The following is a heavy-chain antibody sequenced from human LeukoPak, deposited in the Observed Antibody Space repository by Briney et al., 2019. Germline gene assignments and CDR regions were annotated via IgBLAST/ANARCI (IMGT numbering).Heavy chain of an antibody. V-gene: IGHV1-69*05. D-gene: IGHD5-18*01. CDR2: IIPIFGTA. Sequence: SSVKVSCKASGGTFSSYAISWVRQAPGQGLEWMGRIIPIFGTANYAQKFQGRVTITTDESTGTAYMELSSLRSGDTAVYYCAIGKVSYGYGDRLTVCYWGQGTLVTVSS. CDR3: AIGKVSYGYGDRLTVCY. CDR1: GGTFSSYA. J-gene: IGHJ4*02.